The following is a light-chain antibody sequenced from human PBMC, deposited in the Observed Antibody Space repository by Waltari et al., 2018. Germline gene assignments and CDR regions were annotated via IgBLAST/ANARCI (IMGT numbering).Light chain of an antibody. J-gene: IGLJ2*01. CDR3: SSYAGSSKGV. CDR2: EVS. CDR1: SSHVGNYTR. Sequence: QSALTQPASVSGSPGQSITISCTGTSSHVGNYTRVSWYQQHPGKAPKLLIDEVSKRPSGVSDRFSGSKSGDMASLTISGLQPEDEAEYFCSSYAGSSKGVFGGGTKVTVL. V-gene: IGLV2-23*02.